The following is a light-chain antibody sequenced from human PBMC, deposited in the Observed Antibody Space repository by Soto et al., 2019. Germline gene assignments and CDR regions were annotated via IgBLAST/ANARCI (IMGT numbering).Light chain of an antibody. CDR3: QQYNSYSPWT. V-gene: IGKV1-5*03. CDR1: QSISSW. Sequence: DIQMTQSPSTLSASVGDRVTITCRASQSISSWLVWYQQKPGKAPKLLIYKASSLESGVPSRFSGSGSGTEFTLTISSLQPDDFATYYCQQYNSYSPWTFCHRTKLEIK. J-gene: IGKJ2*01. CDR2: KAS.